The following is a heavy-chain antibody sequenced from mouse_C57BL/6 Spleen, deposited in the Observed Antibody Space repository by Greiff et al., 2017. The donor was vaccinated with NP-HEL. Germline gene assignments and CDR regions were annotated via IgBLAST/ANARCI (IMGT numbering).Heavy chain of an antibody. CDR3: ARRGPITVVAPDY. CDR1: GYTFTSYW. D-gene: IGHD1-1*01. V-gene: IGHV1-53*01. J-gene: IGHJ2*01. CDR2: INPSNGGT. Sequence: QVQLKQPGTELVKPGASVKLSCKASGYTFTSYWMHWVKQRPGQGLEWIGNINPSNGGTNYNEKFKSKATLTVGKSSSTAYMQLSSLTSEDSAVYYCARRGPITVVAPDYWGQGTTLTVSS.